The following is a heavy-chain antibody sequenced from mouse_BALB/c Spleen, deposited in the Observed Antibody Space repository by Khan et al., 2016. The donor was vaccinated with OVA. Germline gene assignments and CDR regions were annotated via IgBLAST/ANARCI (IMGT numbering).Heavy chain of an antibody. CDR1: GFTFIDYG. Sequence: EVELVESGGGLVQPGGSRKLSCAASGFTFIDYGMAWVRQTPGKWPEWIAFISSVAYSIYYADTVTGRFTISRENAKNTLYLEMRSLRSDDTAMYYCARGGFAYWGQGTLVTVSA. CDR3: ARGGFAY. J-gene: IGHJ3*01. CDR2: ISSVAYSI. V-gene: IGHV5-15*02.